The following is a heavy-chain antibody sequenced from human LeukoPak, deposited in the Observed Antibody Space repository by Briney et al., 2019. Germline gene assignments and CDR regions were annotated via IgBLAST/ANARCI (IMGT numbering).Heavy chain of an antibody. CDR3: ARGCSGGSCYVH. CDR1: GFTFSSYA. J-gene: IGHJ4*02. V-gene: IGHV3-64*01. CDR2: ISSNGSST. Sequence: GGSLRLSCAASGFTFSSYAMHWVRQAPGKGLEYVSAISSNGSSTYYANSVKGRFTISRDNSKNTLYLQMGSLRAEDMAVYYCARGCSGGSCYVHWGQGTLVTVSS. D-gene: IGHD2-15*01.